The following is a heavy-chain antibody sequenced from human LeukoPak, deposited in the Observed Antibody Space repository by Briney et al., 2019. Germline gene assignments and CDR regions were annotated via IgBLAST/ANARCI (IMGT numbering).Heavy chain of an antibody. J-gene: IGHJ4*02. CDR2: IYYTGNT. V-gene: IGHV4-59*08. Sequence: SETLSLTCTVSGASISSYYWSWIRQPPGKGLEWIGYIYYTGNTNYNPSLKSRVTISVDTSKNQSSLKLTSVTAADTAVYYCARHSRRDGYNIWGQGTLVTVSS. D-gene: IGHD5-24*01. CDR3: ARHSRRDGYNI. CDR1: GASISSYY.